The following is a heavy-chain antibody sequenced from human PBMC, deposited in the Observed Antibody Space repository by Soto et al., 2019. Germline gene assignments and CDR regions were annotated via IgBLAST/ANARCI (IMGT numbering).Heavy chain of an antibody. J-gene: IGHJ6*02. V-gene: IGHV3-33*01. Sequence: GGSLGLSCAASGFTFSSYGMHWVRQAPGKGLEWVAFIWYDGSNKYYADSVKGRFTISRDNSKNTLYLQMNSLRAEDTAVYYCARPYYYDSSGYYEDAYYYGMDVWGQGTTVTVSS. CDR2: IWYDGSNK. CDR3: ARPYYYDSSGYYEDAYYYGMDV. CDR1: GFTFSSYG. D-gene: IGHD3-22*01.